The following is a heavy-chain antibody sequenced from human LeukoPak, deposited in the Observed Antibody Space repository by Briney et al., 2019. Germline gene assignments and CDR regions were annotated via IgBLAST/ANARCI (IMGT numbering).Heavy chain of an antibody. V-gene: IGHV4-59*01. CDR2: IYRSGGT. Sequence: TSETLSLTCTVSGGSMSSYYWGWIRQPPGKGLEWIGYIYRSGGTNYNPSVRSRVSISLDTSKNQFSLRLSSVTAADTAVYFCARRYNSGWSPTYDHWGQGILVTVST. J-gene: IGHJ4*02. CDR3: ARRYNSGWSPTYDH. D-gene: IGHD6-19*01. CDR1: GGSMSSYY.